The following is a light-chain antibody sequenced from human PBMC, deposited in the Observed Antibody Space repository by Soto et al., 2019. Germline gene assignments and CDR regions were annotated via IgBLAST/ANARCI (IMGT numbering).Light chain of an antibody. CDR1: RSDIGGYNY. CDR2: DIS. V-gene: IGLV2-14*01. Sequence: QSALTQPASLSGSPGQSITISCTGTRSDIGGYNYVSWYQQHPGKAPKLMIYDISIRPSGVSHRFSGSKSANTASLTISGLQAEDEADYYCSSYTSSSTLVFGGGTKVTVL. J-gene: IGLJ2*01. CDR3: SSYTSSSTLV.